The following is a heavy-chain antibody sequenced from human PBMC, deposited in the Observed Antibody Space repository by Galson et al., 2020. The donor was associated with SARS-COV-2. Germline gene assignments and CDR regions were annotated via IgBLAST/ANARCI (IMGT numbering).Heavy chain of an antibody. CDR3: TTGSPSYGSGSYGYYYGMDG. V-gene: IGHV3-15*01. J-gene: IGHJ6*02. CDR2: IKSKTDGGTT. D-gene: IGHD3-10*01. Sequence: GGSLRLSCAASGFTFSNAWMSWVRQAPGKGLEWVGRIKSKTDGGTTDYAAPVKGRFTISRDDSKNTLYLQMNSLKTEDTAVYYCTTGSPSYGSGSYGYYYGMDGWGQGTTVTVSS. CDR1: GFTFSNAW.